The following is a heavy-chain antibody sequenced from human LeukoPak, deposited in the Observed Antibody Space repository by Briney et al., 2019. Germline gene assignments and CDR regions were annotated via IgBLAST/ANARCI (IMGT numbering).Heavy chain of an antibody. J-gene: IGHJ4*02. Sequence: ASVKVSCKASGYTFTSYGISWVRQAPGQGLEWMGWINPNSGGTNYAQKFQGRVTMTRDTSISTAYMELSRLRSDDTAVYYCARGAPHYDILTGYYPFDYWGQGTLVTVSS. CDR1: GYTFTSYG. CDR3: ARGAPHYDILTGYYPFDY. V-gene: IGHV1-2*02. CDR2: INPNSGGT. D-gene: IGHD3-9*01.